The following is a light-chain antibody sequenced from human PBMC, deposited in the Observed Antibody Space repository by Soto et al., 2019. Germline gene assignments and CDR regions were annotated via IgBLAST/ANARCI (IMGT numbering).Light chain of an antibody. CDR3: QQYNSLWT. CDR2: AAS. Sequence: DIPLTQSASFLSASFGDRVTITCRASQGISSYLAWYQQKPGKAPKLLIYAASTLQSGVPSRFSGSGSGTEFTLTISSLKPDDFATYYCQQYNSLWTFGQGTKVDIK. V-gene: IGKV1-9*01. J-gene: IGKJ1*01. CDR1: QGISSY.